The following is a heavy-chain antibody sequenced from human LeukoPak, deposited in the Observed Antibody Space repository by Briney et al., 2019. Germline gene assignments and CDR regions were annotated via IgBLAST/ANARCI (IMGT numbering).Heavy chain of an antibody. Sequence: SETLSLTCAVYGGSFSGYYWSWIRQPPGKGLEWIGEINHSGSTNYNPSLKSRVTISVDTSKNQFSLKLSSVTAADTAVYYCARGASRRYCSSTSCSGYYYYMDVWGKGTTVTVSS. CDR3: ARGASRRYCSSTSCSGYYYYMDV. V-gene: IGHV4-34*01. CDR1: GGSFSGYY. D-gene: IGHD2-2*01. CDR2: INHSGST. J-gene: IGHJ6*03.